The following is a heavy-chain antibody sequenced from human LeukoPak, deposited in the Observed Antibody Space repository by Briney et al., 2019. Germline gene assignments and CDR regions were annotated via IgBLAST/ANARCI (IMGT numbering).Heavy chain of an antibody. CDR1: GFTFTSHV. CDR3: VREGLERRTNFDY. J-gene: IGHJ4*02. Sequence: GGSLRLSCSASGFTFTSHVMHWVRQAPGKGLQYVSGISMNVQTTYYAGSVKGRFTISRDSSKNTVYLQMNSLSAEDTAVYYCVREGLERRTNFDYWGQGTLVSVSS. CDR2: ISMNVQTT. D-gene: IGHD1-1*01. V-gene: IGHV3-64D*06.